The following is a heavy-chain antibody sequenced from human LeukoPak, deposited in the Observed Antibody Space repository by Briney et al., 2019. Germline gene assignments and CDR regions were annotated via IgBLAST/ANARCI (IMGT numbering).Heavy chain of an antibody. D-gene: IGHD2-15*01. CDR3: ASTQRGDYFDY. V-gene: IGHV3-66*01. Sequence: GGSLRLSCAASGFTASSNYMSLVRQAPGKGLEWVSVIYSGGSTCYADSVKGRFTISRDNSKNTLYLQMNSLRAEDTAVYYCASTQRGDYFDYWGQGTLVTVSS. CDR2: IYSGGST. CDR1: GFTASSNY. J-gene: IGHJ4*02.